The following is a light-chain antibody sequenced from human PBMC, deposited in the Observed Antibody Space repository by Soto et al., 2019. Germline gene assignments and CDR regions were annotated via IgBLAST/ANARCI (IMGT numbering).Light chain of an antibody. Sequence: QSVLTQPPSASGSPGQSVTISCTGTSSDVGGYNYVSWYQQHPGKAPKLMISEVSKRPSGVPDRFSGSKSGNTASLTVSGLQAEDEADYYCCSYAGSNNYVFGTATKLTVL. CDR2: EVS. CDR3: CSYAGSNNYV. J-gene: IGLJ1*01. CDR1: SSDVGGYNY. V-gene: IGLV2-8*01.